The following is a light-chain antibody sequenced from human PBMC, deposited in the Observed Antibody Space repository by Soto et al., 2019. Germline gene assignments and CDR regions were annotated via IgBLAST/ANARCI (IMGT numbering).Light chain of an antibody. CDR1: QSVSNN. J-gene: IGKJ5*01. CDR2: YAS. V-gene: IGKV3-15*01. Sequence: EIVMTQSPATLSVCPGERATLSCRASQSVSNNLAWYQQKPGQAPRLLMYYASTRATGIPARFSGSGSGTEFTLTISSLQSEDFALYYCQQYNNWPPITFGQGTRLEIK. CDR3: QQYNNWPPIT.